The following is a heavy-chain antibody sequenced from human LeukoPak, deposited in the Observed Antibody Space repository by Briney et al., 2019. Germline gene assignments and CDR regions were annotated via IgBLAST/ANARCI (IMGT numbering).Heavy chain of an antibody. V-gene: IGHV4-59*01. CDR1: GVSISRYY. CDR2: FYNSGST. J-gene: IGHJ3*01. CDR3: ARDRTSLNVVRGAISSGFDV. Sequence: PSETLSLTCTLSGVSISRYYWSWIRQTPGKGLEWIGYFYNSGSTNYNPSLKGRVTISLDTSKNQFSLKLTSVTAADTAVYYCARDRTSLNVVRGAISSGFDVWGQGTMVTVSS. D-gene: IGHD3-10*01.